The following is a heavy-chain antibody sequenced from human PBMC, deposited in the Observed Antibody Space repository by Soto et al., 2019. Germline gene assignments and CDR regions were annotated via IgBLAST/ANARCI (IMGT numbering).Heavy chain of an antibody. J-gene: IGHJ4*02. D-gene: IGHD6-13*01. V-gene: IGHV1-69*06. CDR3: ARARQGGGQQLVPFDL. CDR2: IIPIFGTA. Sequence: QVQLVQSGAEVKKPGSSVNVSCKASGCTFISYAISWVRQAPGQGLEWMGGIIPIFGTANYAQKFQGRVTITADKYTRTGYLELSCLCSEDTAVSYCARARQGGGQQLVPFDLRGQGTLVTVSS. CDR1: GCTFISYA.